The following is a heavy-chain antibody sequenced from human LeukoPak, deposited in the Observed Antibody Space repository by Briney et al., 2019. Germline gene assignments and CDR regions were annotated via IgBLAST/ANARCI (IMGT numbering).Heavy chain of an antibody. CDR2: IYTSGST. D-gene: IGHD6-19*01. CDR1: GGSNSSYY. V-gene: IGHV4-4*07. CDR3: ARVRGSGWSFDY. J-gene: IGHJ4*02. Sequence: SETLSLTCTVSGGSNSSYYWSWIRQPAGKGLEWIGRIYTSGSTNYNPSLKSRVTMSVDTSKNQFSLKLSSVTAADTAVHYCARVRGSGWSFDYWGQGTLVTVSS.